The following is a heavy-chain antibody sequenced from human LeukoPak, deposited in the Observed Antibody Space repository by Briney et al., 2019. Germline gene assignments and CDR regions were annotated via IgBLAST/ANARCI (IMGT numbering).Heavy chain of an antibody. V-gene: IGHV3-30*02. CDR1: GFTFSSYG. CDR2: IRYDGSNK. Sequence: PGRSLRLSCAASGFTFSSYGMHWVRQAPGKGLEWVAFIRYDGSNKYYADSVKGRFTISRDNSKNTLYLQMNSLRAEDTAVYYCAKGQIVVVPAAISSDLADAFDIWGQGTMVTVSS. D-gene: IGHD2-2*02. CDR3: AKGQIVVVPAAISSDLADAFDI. J-gene: IGHJ3*02.